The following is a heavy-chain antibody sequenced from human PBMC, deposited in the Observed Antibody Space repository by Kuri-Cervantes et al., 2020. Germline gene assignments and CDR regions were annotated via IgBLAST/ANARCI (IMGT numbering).Heavy chain of an antibody. CDR2: INTKIDGGTT. V-gene: IGHV3-15*01. Sequence: GGSLRLSCAASGFTFSNVWMSWVRRTPGKGLEWVGRINTKIDGGTTDYAVPVKDRFSISRDKSKNTLYLQMNNLKTEDTAIYYCNIYCSGDSCYRFDYWGQGALVTVSS. D-gene: IGHD2-15*01. J-gene: IGHJ4*02. CDR3: NIYCSGDSCYRFDY. CDR1: GFTFSNVW.